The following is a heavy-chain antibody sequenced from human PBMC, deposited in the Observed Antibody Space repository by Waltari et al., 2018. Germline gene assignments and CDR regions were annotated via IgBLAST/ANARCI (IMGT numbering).Heavy chain of an antibody. CDR2: INKNGGET. Sequence: EVQLVESGGGLVKPGGSLRLSRAASGFPVISYTVGWVRQAPGKGLEWVPSINKNGGETNYAESVKGRFTISRDNSQNTLFLQLSSLRADDTATYYCAKDPVGVRGMRTFDSWGQGTLVTVAS. CDR3: AKDPVGVRGMRTFDS. J-gene: IGHJ4*02. CDR1: GFPVISYT. V-gene: IGHV3-23*04. D-gene: IGHD3-10*01.